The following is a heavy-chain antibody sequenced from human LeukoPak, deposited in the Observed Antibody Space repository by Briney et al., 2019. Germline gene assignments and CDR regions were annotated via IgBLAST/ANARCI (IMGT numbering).Heavy chain of an antibody. Sequence: SETLSLTCTVSGGSISSSSYYWGWIRQPPGKGLEWIGSIYCSGSTNYNPSLKSRVTMSVDTSKNQFSLKLSSVTAADTAVYYCATTYAVRDAFDIWGQGTMVTVSS. J-gene: IGHJ3*02. CDR3: ATTYAVRDAFDI. CDR1: GGSISSSSYY. V-gene: IGHV4-39*07. D-gene: IGHD4-17*01. CDR2: IYCSGST.